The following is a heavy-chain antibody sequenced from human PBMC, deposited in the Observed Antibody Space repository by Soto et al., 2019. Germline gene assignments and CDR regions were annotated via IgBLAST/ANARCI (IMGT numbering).Heavy chain of an antibody. Sequence: PSATPSITCTVSGDSISSYFWSWIRQPPGKGLEWIGYVYSTEITNYTPSLKSRVAMSIDTSKNQFSLKVRSVTAADTAVYYCARGSEAWFDPWGRGALVTVSS. CDR1: GDSISSYF. V-gene: IGHV4-59*01. J-gene: IGHJ5*02. CDR2: VYSTEIT. CDR3: ARGSEAWFDP.